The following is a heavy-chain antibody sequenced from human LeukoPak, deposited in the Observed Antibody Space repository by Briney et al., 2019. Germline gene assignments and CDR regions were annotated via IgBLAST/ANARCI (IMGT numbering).Heavy chain of an antibody. J-gene: IGHJ4*02. CDR2: ISGSGGST. D-gene: IGHD6-6*01. Sequence: GGSLRLSCAASGFTFSSYAMSWVRQAPGKGLEWVPAISGSGGSTYYADSVKGRFTISRDNSKNTLYLQMNSLRAEDTAVYYCAKDGHYSSYNFDYWGQGTLVTVSS. CDR1: GFTFSSYA. V-gene: IGHV3-23*01. CDR3: AKDGHYSSYNFDY.